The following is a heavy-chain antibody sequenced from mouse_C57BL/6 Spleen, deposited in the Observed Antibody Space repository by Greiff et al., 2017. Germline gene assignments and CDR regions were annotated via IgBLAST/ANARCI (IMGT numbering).Heavy chain of an antibody. CDR3: ARPLGLYWYFDV. CDR2: ISSGSSTI. Sequence: DVKLVESGGGLVKPGGSLKLSCAASGFTFSDYGMHWVRQAPEKGLEWVAYISSGSSTIYYADTVKGRFTISRDNAKNTLFLQMTSLRSEDTAMYYCARPLGLYWYFDVWGTGTTVTVSS. J-gene: IGHJ1*03. CDR1: GFTFSDYG. V-gene: IGHV5-17*01. D-gene: IGHD4-1*01.